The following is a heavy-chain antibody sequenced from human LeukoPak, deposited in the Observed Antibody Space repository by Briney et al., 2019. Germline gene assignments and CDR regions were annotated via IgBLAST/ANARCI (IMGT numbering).Heavy chain of an antibody. Sequence: SETLSLTCTVSGGSISSYYWSWIRQPPGKGLEWIGYIYYSGSTNYNPSLKSRVTISVDTSKNQFSLKLSSVTVADTAVYYCARHESDSWRAGHYYYGMDVWGQGTTVTVSS. CDR1: GGSISSYY. CDR3: ARHESDSWRAGHYYYGMDV. CDR2: IYYSGST. D-gene: IGHD5-12*01. V-gene: IGHV4-59*08. J-gene: IGHJ6*02.